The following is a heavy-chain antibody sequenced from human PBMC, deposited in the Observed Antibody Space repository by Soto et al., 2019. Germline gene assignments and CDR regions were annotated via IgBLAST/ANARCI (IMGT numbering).Heavy chain of an antibody. Sequence: SETLSLTCTVSGGSISSSIYYWGWIRQPPGKGLEWIGSIYYSGSTYYNPSLKSRVTISVDTSKIQFSLKLSSVTAADTAVYYCARHPRDSSGYYDYWGQGTLVTVSS. CDR3: ARHPRDSSGYYDY. CDR2: IYYSGST. CDR1: GGSISSSIYY. D-gene: IGHD3-22*01. J-gene: IGHJ4*02. V-gene: IGHV4-39*01.